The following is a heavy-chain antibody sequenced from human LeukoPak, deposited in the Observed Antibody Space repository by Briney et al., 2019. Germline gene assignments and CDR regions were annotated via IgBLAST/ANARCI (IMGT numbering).Heavy chain of an antibody. CDR2: IKPDGSEK. J-gene: IGHJ4*02. V-gene: IGHV3-7*01. CDR3: ARDQTPFV. Sequence: GGSLRLSCAASGFTFDDYAMHWVRQAPGKGLEWVANIKPDGSEKYYVDSVKGRFTISRDNAKNSLYLQMNSLRAEDTAVYYCARDQTPFVWGQGTLVTVSS. CDR1: GFTFDDYA.